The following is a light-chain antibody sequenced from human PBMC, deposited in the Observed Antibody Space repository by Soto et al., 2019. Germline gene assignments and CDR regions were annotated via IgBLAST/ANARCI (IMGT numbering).Light chain of an antibody. CDR1: SSNIGNNF. J-gene: IGLJ3*02. V-gene: IGLV1-51*01. Sequence: QSVLTQPPSVSAAPGQKVTISCSGSSSNIGNNFVSWYQQLPGTAPKLLIYDNVKRPSGIPDRFSGSKSGTSATLGITGLQTGDEADYYCQSYDSSLSGSGVFGGGTKVTVL. CDR2: DNV. CDR3: QSYDSSLSGSGV.